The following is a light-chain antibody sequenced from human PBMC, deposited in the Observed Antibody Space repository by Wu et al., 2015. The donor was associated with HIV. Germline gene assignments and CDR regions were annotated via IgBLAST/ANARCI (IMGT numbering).Light chain of an antibody. CDR3: QQYNSYSRT. Sequence: DIQITQSPSTLSPSVGDRVTITCRASQTISNWLAWYQQKPGKAPKLLIHKASSLQSGVPSRFSGSGSGTEFTLTISSLQPDDFATYYCQQYNSYSRTFGQGTKVEMK. CDR1: QTISNW. V-gene: IGKV1-5*03. CDR2: KAS. J-gene: IGKJ1*01.